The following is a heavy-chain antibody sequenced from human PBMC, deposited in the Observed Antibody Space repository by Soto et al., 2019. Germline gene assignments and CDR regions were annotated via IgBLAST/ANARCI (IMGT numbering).Heavy chain of an antibody. CDR1: GYTSTSYA. CDR3: VEDRGGSYLACYFDC. J-gene: IGHJ4*02. Sequence: ASVKVSCKASGYTSTSYAMHWVRQAPGQRLEWMGWINACNGNTKYSQKFQGRVTITRVTSASTAYMELSSLRSEEPAVYSCVEDRGGSYLACYFDCSGQGNLGTV. V-gene: IGHV1-3*01. CDR2: INACNGNT. D-gene: IGHD1-26*01.